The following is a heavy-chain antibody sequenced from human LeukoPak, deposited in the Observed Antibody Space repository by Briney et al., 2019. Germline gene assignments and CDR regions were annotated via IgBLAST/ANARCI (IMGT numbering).Heavy chain of an antibody. D-gene: IGHD3-22*01. V-gene: IGHV3-7*01. J-gene: IGHJ3*02. Sequence: PGGSMRLSCAASGFTFSSYWMSWVRKAPGKVLEWVANIKQDGSEKYYVDSVKGRFTISRDNAKNSLYLRMNSLRAEDTAVYYCARGSVVVVIYHSSAFSQKPNDAFDIWGQGTMVTVSS. CDR2: IKQDGSEK. CDR3: ARGSVVVVIYHSSAFSQKPNDAFDI. CDR1: GFTFSSYW.